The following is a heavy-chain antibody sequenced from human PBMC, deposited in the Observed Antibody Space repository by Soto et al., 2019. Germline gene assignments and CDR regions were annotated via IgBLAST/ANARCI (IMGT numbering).Heavy chain of an antibody. CDR1: GGSISSGGYY. V-gene: IGHV4-31*03. J-gene: IGHJ4*02. CDR3: AREVAVAGRVDY. D-gene: IGHD6-19*01. Sequence: SETLSLTCTVSGGSISSGGYYWSWIRQHPGKGLEWIGYIYYSGSTYYNPSLKSRVTISVDTSKNQFSLKLSSVTAADTAVYYCAREVAVAGRVDYWGQGTLVTVSS. CDR2: IYYSGST.